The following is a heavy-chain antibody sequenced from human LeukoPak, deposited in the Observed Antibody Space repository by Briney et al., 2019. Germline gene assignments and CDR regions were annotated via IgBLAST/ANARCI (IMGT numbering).Heavy chain of an antibody. CDR3: VRLEHRFDY. CDR1: GITFSSFW. CDR2: IKQEGSDK. J-gene: IGHJ4*02. Sequence: PGGSLRLSCAASGITFSSFWMSWVRQAPGKGLEWVANIKQEGSDKYYVDSVKGRFTISRDNAENSLHLQMNSLRVEDTAVYYCVRLEHRFDYWGQGILVTVSS. V-gene: IGHV3-7*01. D-gene: IGHD1-14*01.